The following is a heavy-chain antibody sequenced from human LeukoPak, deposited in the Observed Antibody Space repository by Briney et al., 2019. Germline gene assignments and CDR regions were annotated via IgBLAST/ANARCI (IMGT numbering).Heavy chain of an antibody. Sequence: SETLSLTCTVSGGSISSYYWSWIRQPPGKGLEWIGYIYYSGSTNYNPSLKSRVTISVDTSKNQSSLKLSSVTAADTAVYYCARGRLYSGSYFGWFDPWGQGTLVTVSS. J-gene: IGHJ5*02. CDR2: IYYSGST. D-gene: IGHD1-26*01. CDR1: GGSISSYY. CDR3: ARGRLYSGSYFGWFDP. V-gene: IGHV4-59*01.